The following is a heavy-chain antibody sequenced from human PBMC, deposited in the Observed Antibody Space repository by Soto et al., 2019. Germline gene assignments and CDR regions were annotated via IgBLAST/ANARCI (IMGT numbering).Heavy chain of an antibody. D-gene: IGHD1-26*01. V-gene: IGHV3-11*06. CDR1: GFTFSDYY. J-gene: IGHJ6*02. CDR3: ARDLGGNYYYYGMDV. Sequence: GSLRLSCAASGFTFSDYYMSWIRQAPGKGLEWVSYISSSSSYTNYADSVKGRFTISRDNAKNSLYLQMNSLRAEDTAVYYCARDLGGNYYYYGMDVWGQGTTVTVSS. CDR2: ISSSSSYT.